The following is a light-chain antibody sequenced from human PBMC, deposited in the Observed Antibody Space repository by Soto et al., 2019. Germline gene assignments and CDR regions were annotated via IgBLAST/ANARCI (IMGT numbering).Light chain of an antibody. CDR3: QVWDSSSDHVV. CDR1: NIGSKS. CDR2: YDS. Sequence: SYELTQPPSVSMAPGKTARITCGGNNIGSKSVHWYQQKPGQAPVLVIYYDSDRPSGIPERFSGSNSGNTATLTISRVEAGDEADYYCQVWDSSSDHVVFGGGTKVTVL. V-gene: IGLV3-21*04. J-gene: IGLJ2*01.